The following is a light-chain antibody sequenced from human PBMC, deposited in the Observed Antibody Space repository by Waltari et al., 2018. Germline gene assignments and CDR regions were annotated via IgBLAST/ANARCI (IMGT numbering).Light chain of an antibody. CDR1: ESVYSY. Sequence: IVFTHSPATLSLSPGATATLSCRASESVYSYLGWYQQKPGQAPRLLIYDVFNRATGIPARFSGSGSGTDFTLTISSLEPEDFAVYYCQQRRSWPLTFGGGTKVEIK. CDR3: QQRRSWPLT. CDR2: DVF. J-gene: IGKJ4*01. V-gene: IGKV3-11*01.